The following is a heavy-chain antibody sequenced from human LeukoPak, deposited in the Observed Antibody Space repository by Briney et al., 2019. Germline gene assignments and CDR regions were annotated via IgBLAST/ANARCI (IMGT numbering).Heavy chain of an antibody. Sequence: GESLKISCKVSGYTFTSYWIGWVRQMPGKGLEWVGIIYPGDSDTRYSPSFQGQVTISADKSITTAYLQWSSLKASDTAMYYCARMGYCSNGVCYTFDYWGQGTLVTVSS. J-gene: IGHJ4*02. D-gene: IGHD2-8*01. CDR2: IYPGDSDT. CDR1: GYTFTSYW. V-gene: IGHV5-51*01. CDR3: ARMGYCSNGVCYTFDY.